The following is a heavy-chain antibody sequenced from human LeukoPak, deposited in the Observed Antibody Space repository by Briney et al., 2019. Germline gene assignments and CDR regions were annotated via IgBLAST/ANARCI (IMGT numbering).Heavy chain of an antibody. D-gene: IGHD6-13*01. V-gene: IGHV4-59*01. CDR3: ARVSSSSFGAFDI. Sequence: SETLSLTCTVSGVSISNYYWSWIRQPPGKGLEWIGYIYYSGSTNYNPSLKSRVTISVDTSKNQFSLKLSSVTAADTAVYYCARVSSSSFGAFDIWGQGTMVTVSS. CDR2: IYYSGST. CDR1: GVSISNYY. J-gene: IGHJ3*02.